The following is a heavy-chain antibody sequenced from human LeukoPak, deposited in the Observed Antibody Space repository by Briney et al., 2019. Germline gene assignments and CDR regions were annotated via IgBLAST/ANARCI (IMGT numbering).Heavy chain of an antibody. D-gene: IGHD2-15*01. CDR1: GDSVSSNSAV. J-gene: IGHJ4*02. Sequence: SQTLSLTCAISGDSVSSNSAVWNWIRQSPSRGLEWLGRTYYRSKWFNDYAVSVKSRITIDPDTSKNQFSLQLNSVTPEDTAVYYCARVSRGYCSGGSCYSRYFDYWGQGTLVTVSS. V-gene: IGHV6-1*01. CDR2: TYYRSKWFN. CDR3: ARVSRGYCSGGSCYSRYFDY.